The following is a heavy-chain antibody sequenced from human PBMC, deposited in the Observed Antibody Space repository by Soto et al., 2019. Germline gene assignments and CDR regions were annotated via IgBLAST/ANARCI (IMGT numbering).Heavy chain of an antibody. CDR1: GFTFSSYG. Sequence: GGSLRLSCAASGFTFSSYGMHWVRQAPGKGLEWVAVIWYDGSNKYYADSVKGRFTISRDNSKNTLYLQMNSLRAEDTAVYYCARDGGSYYGSGSWPYNWFDPWGQGTLVTVSS. D-gene: IGHD3-10*01. CDR3: ARDGGSYYGSGSWPYNWFDP. J-gene: IGHJ5*02. CDR2: IWYDGSNK. V-gene: IGHV3-33*01.